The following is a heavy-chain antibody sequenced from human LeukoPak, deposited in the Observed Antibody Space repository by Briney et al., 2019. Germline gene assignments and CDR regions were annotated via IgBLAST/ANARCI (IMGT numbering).Heavy chain of an antibody. CDR1: GGSFTDYY. CDR2: IHHRAGA. CDR3: ARGPVRDDGLTGISYYFGLDV. D-gene: IGHD2-21*02. J-gene: IGHJ6*02. V-gene: IGHV4-34*01. Sequence: SETLSLTCAVYGGSFTDYYWSWIRHLPGKGLEWIGEIHHRAGANYNPSLWGRVTISADTSKNQFSLHLTSVTAADTATFYCARGPVRDDGLTGISYYFGLDVWGHGTTVTVSS.